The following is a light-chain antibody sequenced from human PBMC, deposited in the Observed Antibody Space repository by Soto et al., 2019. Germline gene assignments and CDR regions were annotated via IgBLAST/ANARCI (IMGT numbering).Light chain of an antibody. J-gene: IGKJ5*01. CDR2: AAS. V-gene: IGKV1-39*01. CDR1: QSINTY. CDR3: QQSYSTPIT. Sequence: DIEMTQSPSSLSASVGDRVAITCRASQSINTYLNWYQQKPGKAPKXLIYAASSLQSGVPSRFSGSGSGTDLTITISSLQPEDFETYYCQQSYSTPITFGQGTRLEIK.